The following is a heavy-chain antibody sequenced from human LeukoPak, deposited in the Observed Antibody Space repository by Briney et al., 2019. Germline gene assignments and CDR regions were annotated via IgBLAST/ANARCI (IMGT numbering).Heavy chain of an antibody. V-gene: IGHV3-48*03. CDR1: GFTFSSYE. D-gene: IGHD6-25*01. J-gene: IGHJ2*01. Sequence: GGSLRLSCAASGFTFSSYEMNWVRQAPGKGLEWVSYISSSGSTIYYADSVKGRFTISRDNAKNSLYLQMNSLRAEDTAVYYCTRDLGLRRMIWGRGTVVIVSS. CDR2: ISSSGSTI. CDR3: TRDLGLRRMI.